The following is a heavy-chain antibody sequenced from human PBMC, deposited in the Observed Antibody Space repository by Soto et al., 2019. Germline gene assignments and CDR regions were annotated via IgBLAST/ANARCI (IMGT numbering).Heavy chain of an antibody. CDR3: ARYLYWGAAQYYYCYGMDV. V-gene: IGHV5-51*01. J-gene: IGHJ6*02. Sequence: GESLKISCKGSGYSFTSYWIGWVRQMPGKGLEWMGIIYPGDSDTRYSPSFQGQVTISADKSISTAYLQWSSLKASDTAMYYCARYLYWGAAQYYYCYGMDVWGQGTTVTVSS. D-gene: IGHD1-26*01. CDR1: GYSFTSYW. CDR2: IYPGDSDT.